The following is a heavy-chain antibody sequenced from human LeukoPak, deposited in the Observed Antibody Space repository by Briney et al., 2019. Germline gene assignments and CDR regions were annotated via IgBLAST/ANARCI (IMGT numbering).Heavy chain of an antibody. CDR1: GYTFTGYY. D-gene: IGHD6-19*01. Sequence: ASVKVSCKASGYTFTGYYMHWVRQAPGQGLEWMGWTNPNSGGTNYAQKFQGRVTMTRDTSIGTAYMELSRLRSDDTAVYYCARRSKVAVAGYYYYMDVWGKGTTVAVSS. CDR3: ARRSKVAVAGYYYYMDV. V-gene: IGHV1-2*02. J-gene: IGHJ6*03. CDR2: TNPNSGGT.